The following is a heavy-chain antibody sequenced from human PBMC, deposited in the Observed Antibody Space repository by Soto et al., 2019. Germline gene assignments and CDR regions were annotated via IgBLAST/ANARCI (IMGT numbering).Heavy chain of an antibody. Sequence: PGGSLRLSCAASGFTFSSYSINWVRQAPGKGLEWVSSISSSSSYIYYADSVKGRFTISRDNAKNSLYLQMNSLRAEDTAVYYCARGSYSSSWPDYWGQGTLVTVSS. V-gene: IGHV3-21*01. CDR2: ISSSSSYI. D-gene: IGHD6-13*01. CDR3: ARGSYSSSWPDY. J-gene: IGHJ4*02. CDR1: GFTFSSYS.